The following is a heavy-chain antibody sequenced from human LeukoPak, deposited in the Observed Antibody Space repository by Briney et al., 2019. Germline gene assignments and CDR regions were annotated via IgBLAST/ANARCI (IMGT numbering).Heavy chain of an antibody. V-gene: IGHV3-30-3*01. J-gene: IGHJ4*02. CDR1: GFTFSSYA. D-gene: IGHD4-17*01. CDR2: ISYDGSNK. Sequence: GALRLSCAASGFTFSSYAMHWVRQAPGKGLEWVAVISYDGSNKYYADSVKGRFTISRDNSKNSLYLQMNSLRAEDTAVYYCARADYGDYGSIDYWGQGTLVTVSS. CDR3: ARADYGDYGSIDY.